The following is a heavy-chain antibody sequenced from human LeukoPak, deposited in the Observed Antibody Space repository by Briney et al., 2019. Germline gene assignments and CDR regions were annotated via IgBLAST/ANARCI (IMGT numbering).Heavy chain of an antibody. CDR1: SGSFIGFH. J-gene: IGHJ5*02. Sequence: SETLSFTCAVYSGSFIGFHWNWIRQPPGKGLEWIGYINHSGSTNYNPSLTSRVTISVDPSKNQFSLNLSSVTAADTAVYYCARESLTWLQSRTSWFDPWGQGTLVTVSS. CDR2: INHSGST. V-gene: IGHV4-34*01. D-gene: IGHD5-24*01. CDR3: ARESLTWLQSRTSWFDP.